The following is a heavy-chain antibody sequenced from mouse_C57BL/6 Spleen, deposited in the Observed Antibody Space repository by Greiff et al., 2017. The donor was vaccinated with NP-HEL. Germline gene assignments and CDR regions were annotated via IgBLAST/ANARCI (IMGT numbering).Heavy chain of an antibody. CDR2: IYPGDGDT. CDR1: GYAFSSSW. J-gene: IGHJ2*01. CDR3: AIYYEYGAY. Sequence: VQLQQSGPELVKPGASVKISCKASGYAFSSSWMNWVKQRPGKGLEWIGRIYPGDGDTNYNGKFKGKATLTADKSSSTAYMQLSSLTSEDSAVYFWAIYYEYGAYWGQGTTLTVSS. D-gene: IGHD2-4*01. V-gene: IGHV1-82*01.